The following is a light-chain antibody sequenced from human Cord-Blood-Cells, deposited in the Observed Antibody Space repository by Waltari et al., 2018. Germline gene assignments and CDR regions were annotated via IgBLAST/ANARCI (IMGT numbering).Light chain of an antibody. J-gene: IGLJ2*01. Sequence: QSALTQPASVSGSPGQSITISCTGTSSDVGGYNYVSWYQQHPGKAPKLMIYDVSKRPSVVSTRFSGSKSGNTASLTISGLQAEDEADYYCSSYTSSIYVVFGGGTKLTVL. V-gene: IGLV2-14*01. CDR3: SSYTSSIYVV. CDR1: SSDVGGYNY. CDR2: DVS.